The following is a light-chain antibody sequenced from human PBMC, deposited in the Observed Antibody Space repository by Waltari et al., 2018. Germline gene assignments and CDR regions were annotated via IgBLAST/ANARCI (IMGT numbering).Light chain of an antibody. CDR1: RSNIGSNS. Sequence: QSVLTQPPSASGTPGQRVAISCSGTRSNIGSNSVHWYQQLPGTAPKLLTHSNNQRPSGVPDRFSGSKSGTSASLAISCLQSEDEAHYYCAAWDASLNGWVFGGGTKLTVL. CDR3: AAWDASLNGWV. V-gene: IGLV1-44*01. CDR2: SNN. J-gene: IGLJ3*02.